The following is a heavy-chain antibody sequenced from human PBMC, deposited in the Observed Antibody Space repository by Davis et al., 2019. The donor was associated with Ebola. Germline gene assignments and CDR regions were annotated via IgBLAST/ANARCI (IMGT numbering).Heavy chain of an antibody. D-gene: IGHD3-10*01. CDR1: GFTFSSYG. Sequence: GGSLRLSCAASGFTFSSYGMHWVRQAPGKGLEWVAVISYDGSNKYYADSVKGRFTISRDNSKNTLYLQMNSLRVEDTAVYYCAKEGILWFGELLSSSYDAFDIWGQGTMVTVSS. CDR2: ISYDGSNK. CDR3: AKEGILWFGELLSSSYDAFDI. V-gene: IGHV3-30*18. J-gene: IGHJ3*02.